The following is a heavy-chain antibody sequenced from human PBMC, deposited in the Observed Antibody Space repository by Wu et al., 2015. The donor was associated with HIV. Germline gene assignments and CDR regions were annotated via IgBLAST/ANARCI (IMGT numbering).Heavy chain of an antibody. CDR3: ARRPASGYCSSTSCYGDYFDY. V-gene: IGHV1-69*12. Sequence: QVQLVQSGAEVKKPGSSVKVSCKASGGTFSSYAISWVRQAPGQGLEWMGGIIPIFGTANYAQKFQGRVTITADESTSTAYMELSSLRSEDTAVYYCARRPASGYCSSTSCYGDYFDYWGQGTLVTVSS. CDR1: GGTFSSYA. J-gene: IGHJ4*02. D-gene: IGHD2-2*01. CDR2: IIPIFGTA.